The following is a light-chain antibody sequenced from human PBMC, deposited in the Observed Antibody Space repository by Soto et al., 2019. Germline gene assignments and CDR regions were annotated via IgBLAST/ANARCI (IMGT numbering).Light chain of an antibody. V-gene: IGKV1-39*01. CDR1: QSISRN. CDR3: QQSYTTASIT. Sequence: DLQMTQSPSSLSASVGDRVTITCRASQSISRNLNWYQHKPGEAPKLLIYAASSLQNGVPSRFXGGGSGTEFTLSISSLQPEDFGTYYCQQSYTTASITFGQGTRLEIK. J-gene: IGKJ5*01. CDR2: AAS.